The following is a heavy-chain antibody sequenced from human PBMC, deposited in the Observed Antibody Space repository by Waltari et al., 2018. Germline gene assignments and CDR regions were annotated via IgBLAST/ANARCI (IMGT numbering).Heavy chain of an antibody. J-gene: IGHJ6*03. CDR3: ARTTYYYGSGSYLEVYYYYMDV. Sequence: QVQLVQSGAEVKKPGSSVKVSCKASGGTFSSYAISWVRQAAGHGLEWMGGIIPIFGTANYAQKFQGRVTITADKSTSTAYMELSSLRSEDTAVYYCARTTYYYGSGSYLEVYYYYMDVWGKGTTVTVSS. CDR1: GGTFSSYA. V-gene: IGHV1-69*14. D-gene: IGHD3-10*01. CDR2: IIPIFGTA.